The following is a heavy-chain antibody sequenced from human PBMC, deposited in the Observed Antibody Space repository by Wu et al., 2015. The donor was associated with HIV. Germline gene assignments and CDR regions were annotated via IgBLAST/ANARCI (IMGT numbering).Heavy chain of an antibody. Sequence: QVHLVQSGAEVKKPGSSVKVSCKASGATFSSNAIYWVRQAPGQGLEWMGRIIPIFGAPNYAQKFQGRVTITADEYTSTAYMELSSLRSEDTAMYYCARASDYGDYVPFDYVGPGNAGHRLL. V-gene: IGHV1-69*13. CDR2: IIPIFGAP. D-gene: IGHD4-17*01. CDR1: GATFSSNA. J-gene: IGHJ4*02. CDR3: ARASDYGDYVPFDY.